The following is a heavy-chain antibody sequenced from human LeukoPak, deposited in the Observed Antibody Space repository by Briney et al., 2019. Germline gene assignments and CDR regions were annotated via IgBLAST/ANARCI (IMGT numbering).Heavy chain of an antibody. CDR2: INHSGST. Sequence: KPSETLSLTCAVYGGSFSGYYWSWIRQPPGKGLEWIGEINHSGSTNYNPSLKSRVTISVDTSKNQFSLKLSSVTAADTAVYYCARGPSDYGDYPFDYWGQGTLVTVSS. D-gene: IGHD4-17*01. CDR3: ARGPSDYGDYPFDY. CDR1: GGSFSGYY. J-gene: IGHJ4*02. V-gene: IGHV4-34*01.